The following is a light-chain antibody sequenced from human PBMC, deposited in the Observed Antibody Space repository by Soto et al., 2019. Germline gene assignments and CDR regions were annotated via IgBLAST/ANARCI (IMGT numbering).Light chain of an antibody. CDR1: NIGSKS. CDR2: YDS. J-gene: IGLJ2*01. V-gene: IGLV3-21*04. CDR3: QVWDSSTL. Sequence: SSELTQPPSVSVAPGKTARITCGGNNIGSKSVHRYQQKPGQAPVLVIYYDSDRPSGIPERFSGSNSGNTATLTISRVEAGDEADYYCQVWDSSTLFGGGTQLTVL.